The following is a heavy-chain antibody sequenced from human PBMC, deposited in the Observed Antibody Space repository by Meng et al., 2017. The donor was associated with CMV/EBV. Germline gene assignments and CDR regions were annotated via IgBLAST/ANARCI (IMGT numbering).Heavy chain of an antibody. CDR3: ARVMGPNRTPYYFDY. CDR2: IYYSGST. Sequence: QAPRLESGPRLGNTSQTLSLTCPVSGGSISSGDYYWSWIRQPPGKGLEWIGYIYYSGSTYYNPSLKSRVTISVDTSKNQFSLKLSSVTAADTAVYYCARVMGPNRTPYYFDYWGQGTLVTVSS. D-gene: IGHD1-14*01. J-gene: IGHJ4*02. CDR1: GGSISSGDYY. V-gene: IGHV4-30-4*08.